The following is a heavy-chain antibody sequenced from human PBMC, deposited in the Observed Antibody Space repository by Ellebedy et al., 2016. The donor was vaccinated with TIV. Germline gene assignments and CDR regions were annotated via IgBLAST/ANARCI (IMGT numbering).Heavy chain of an antibody. CDR3: AREGPYSSAWGGYFDY. Sequence: AASVKVSCKASGYTFTGYYMHWVRQAPGQGLEWMGWINPNSGGTNYAQKFQGRVTMTRDTSISTAYMELSRLRSDDTAVYYCAREGPYSSAWGGYFDYWGQGTLVTVSS. V-gene: IGHV1-2*02. CDR1: GYTFTGYY. J-gene: IGHJ4*02. D-gene: IGHD6-19*01. CDR2: INPNSGGT.